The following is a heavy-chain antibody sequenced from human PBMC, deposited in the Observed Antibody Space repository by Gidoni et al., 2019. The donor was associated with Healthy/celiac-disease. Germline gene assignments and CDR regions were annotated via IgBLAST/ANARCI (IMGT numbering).Heavy chain of an antibody. Sequence: EVQLLESGGGLVQPGGSLRLSCAASGFTFSSYAMSWVRQAPGKGLEWVSAISGSGGSTYYADSVKGRFTISRDNSKNTLYLQMNSLRAEDTAVYYCAKDWSALAETYYYDSSGYQAFDIWGQGTMVTVSS. V-gene: IGHV3-23*01. CDR3: AKDWSALAETYYYDSSGYQAFDI. CDR1: GFTFSSYA. J-gene: IGHJ3*02. CDR2: ISGSGGST. D-gene: IGHD3-22*01.